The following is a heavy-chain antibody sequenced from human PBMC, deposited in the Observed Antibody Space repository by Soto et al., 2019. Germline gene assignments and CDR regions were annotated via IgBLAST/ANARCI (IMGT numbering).Heavy chain of an antibody. CDR3: ARNPYCFTSGCYYTDY. CDR1: EFTVLSTY. D-gene: IGHD2-2*01. V-gene: IGHV3-66*01. Sequence: ESGGGLVRPGESLGPPGAASEFTVLSTYMTWVPRAPGKGLRWVSVIYASGTTSYADSVRGRFPISRDSSKNTLYLQMKSLRAEDTAVYYCARNPYCFTSGCYYTDYWGQGTLVTVSS. CDR2: IYASGTT. J-gene: IGHJ4*02.